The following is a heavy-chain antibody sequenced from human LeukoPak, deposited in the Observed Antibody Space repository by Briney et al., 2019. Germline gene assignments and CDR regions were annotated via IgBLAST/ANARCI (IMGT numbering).Heavy chain of an antibody. CDR2: IKQDGSEK. V-gene: IGHV3-7*01. CDR1: GFTFSSYW. CDR3: ARVACGGSCYGYY. Sequence: VGSLRLSCAASGFTFSSYWMSWVRQAPGKGLEWVANIKQDGSEKYYVDSVKGRFTISRDNAKNSLYLQMNSQRAEDTAVYYCARVACGGSCYGYYWGQGTLVTVSS. D-gene: IGHD2-15*01. J-gene: IGHJ4*02.